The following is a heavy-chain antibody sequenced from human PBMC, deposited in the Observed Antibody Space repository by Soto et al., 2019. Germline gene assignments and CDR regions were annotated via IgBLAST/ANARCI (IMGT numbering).Heavy chain of an antibody. V-gene: IGHV3-73*01. CDR1: GFSFSDSA. CDR3: ARGGGMGVNDF. Sequence: VGSLRLSCAASGFSFSDSAMHWVRQAPGKGLEWIARIRSGANNYLTAYPASVTGRFTISRDDSKNTTYLQMDGLTSDDTAMYFCARGGGMGVNDFWGQGTLVTVSS. CDR2: IRSGANNYLT. J-gene: IGHJ4*02. D-gene: IGHD3-16*01.